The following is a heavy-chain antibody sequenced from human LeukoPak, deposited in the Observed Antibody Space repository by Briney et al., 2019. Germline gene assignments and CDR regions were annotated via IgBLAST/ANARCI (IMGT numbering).Heavy chain of an antibody. J-gene: IGHJ4*02. V-gene: IGHV4-34*01. D-gene: IGHD5-18*01. CDR2: INHSGST. CDR3: ARALSRGYSYGRARYFDY. Sequence: SETLSLTCAVYGGSFSGYYWSWIRQPPGKGLEWIGEINHSGSTNYNPSLKSRVTISVDTSKNQFSLKLSSVTAADTAVYYCARALSRGYSYGRARYFDYWGQGTLVTVSS. CDR1: GGSFSGYY.